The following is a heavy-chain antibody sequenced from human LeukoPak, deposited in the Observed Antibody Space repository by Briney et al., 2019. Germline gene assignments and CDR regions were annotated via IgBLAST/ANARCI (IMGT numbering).Heavy chain of an antibody. Sequence: GGSLRLSCAASGFTFSSYWMSWVRQAPGKGLEWVANIKQDGSVKYYVDSVKGRFTISRDNAKNSLYLQMNSLRAEDTAVYYCARLRIAAAGWFDPWGQGTLVTVSS. J-gene: IGHJ5*02. CDR1: GFTFSSYW. D-gene: IGHD6-13*01. CDR2: IKQDGSVK. V-gene: IGHV3-7*03. CDR3: ARLRIAAAGWFDP.